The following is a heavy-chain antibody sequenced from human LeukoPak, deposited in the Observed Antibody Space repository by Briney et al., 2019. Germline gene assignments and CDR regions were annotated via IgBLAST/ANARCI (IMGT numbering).Heavy chain of an antibody. V-gene: IGHV3-23*01. CDR2: ISAEGGRT. Sequence: GGSLRLSCAASGFTFSSYTMSCVREAPGRGLEWVSGISAEGGRTTYADSVKGRYTISRDNSKNTLYLQMNSLRVDDTAVYYCAPIGGWGTYPLDYWGQGPLVTVSS. CDR3: APIGGWGTYPLDY. J-gene: IGHJ4*02. CDR1: GFTFSSYT. D-gene: IGHD3-16*01.